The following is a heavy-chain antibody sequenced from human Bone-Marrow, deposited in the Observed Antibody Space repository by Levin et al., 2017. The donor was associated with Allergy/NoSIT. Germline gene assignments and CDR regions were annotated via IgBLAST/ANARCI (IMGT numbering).Heavy chain of an antibody. CDR1: GFTFSSYA. Sequence: GESLKISCAASGFTFSSYAMHWVRQAPGKGLEWVAVISYDGSNKYYADSVKGRFTISRDNSKNTLYLQMNSLRAEDTAVYYCARDLYSSRPFDYWGQGTLVTVSS. D-gene: IGHD6-13*01. J-gene: IGHJ4*02. CDR3: ARDLYSSRPFDY. V-gene: IGHV3-30-3*01. CDR2: ISYDGSNK.